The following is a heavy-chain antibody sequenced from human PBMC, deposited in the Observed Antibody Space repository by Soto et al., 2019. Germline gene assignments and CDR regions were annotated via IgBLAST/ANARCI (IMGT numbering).Heavy chain of an antibody. Sequence: SVKVSCKASGGTFSSYAISWVRQAPGQGLEWMGGIIPIFGTANYAQKFQGRVTITADESTSTAYMELSSLRSEDTAVYYCARDTSVWQAFDIWGQGTMVTVSS. CDR1: GGTFSSYA. CDR2: IIPIFGTA. J-gene: IGHJ3*02. V-gene: IGHV1-69*13. D-gene: IGHD2-8*01. CDR3: ARDTSVWQAFDI.